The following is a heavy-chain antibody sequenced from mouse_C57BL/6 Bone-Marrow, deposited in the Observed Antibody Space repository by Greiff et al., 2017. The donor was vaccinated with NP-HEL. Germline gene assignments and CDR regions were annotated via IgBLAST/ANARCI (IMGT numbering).Heavy chain of an antibody. D-gene: IGHD1-1*01. CDR3: ARDLTTVVAPSYWYFDV. J-gene: IGHJ1*03. Sequence: EVQGVESGGGLVKPGGSLKLSCAASGFTFSSYAMSWVRQTPEKRLEWVATISDGGSYTYYPDNVKGRFTISRDNAKNNLYLQMSHLKSEDTAMYYCARDLTTVVAPSYWYFDVWGTGTTVTVSS. V-gene: IGHV5-4*01. CDR1: GFTFSSYA. CDR2: ISDGGSYT.